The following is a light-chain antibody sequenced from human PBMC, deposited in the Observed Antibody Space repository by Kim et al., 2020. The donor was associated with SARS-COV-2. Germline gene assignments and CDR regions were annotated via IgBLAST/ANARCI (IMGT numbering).Light chain of an antibody. CDR2: GAS. CDR3: QQYGISPWT. V-gene: IGKV3-20*01. CDR1: QSVSSVY. J-gene: IGKJ1*01. Sequence: APGESAPLSCRASQSVSSVYFAWYQQKPGQPPRLIIYGASTRATGLPDRFSGSGSGTHFTLTISRLEAEDVAVYYCQQYGISPWTFGQGTKVDIK.